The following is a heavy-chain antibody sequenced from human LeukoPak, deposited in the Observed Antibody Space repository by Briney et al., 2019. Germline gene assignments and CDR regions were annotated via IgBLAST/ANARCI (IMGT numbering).Heavy chain of an antibody. Sequence: PGGSLRLSCAASGFTFTDYDMTWVRQAPGKGLEWVSGINWNGGSTSYADSVKGRFIISRDNANNSLYLQMNTLRAEDTALYYCARRNCLYSVYYYYYMDVWGKGTTVTVSS. CDR2: INWNGGST. CDR1: GFTFTDYD. CDR3: ARRNCLYSVYYYYYMDV. V-gene: IGHV3-20*04. D-gene: IGHD2-15*01. J-gene: IGHJ6*03.